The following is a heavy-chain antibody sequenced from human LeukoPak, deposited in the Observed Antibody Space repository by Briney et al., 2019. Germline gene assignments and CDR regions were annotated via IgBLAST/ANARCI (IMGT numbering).Heavy chain of an antibody. V-gene: IGHV3-23*01. J-gene: IGHJ4*02. Sequence: GGSLRLSCAASGFTFGGYAMSWVRQAPGKGLEWVSIISGSGGSTDYADSVKGRFTISRDNSKNTLYLQMNSLRAEDTAIYDCAKDVTYRGTTNFDYWGQGTLVTVSS. D-gene: IGHD1-26*01. CDR3: AKDVTYRGTTNFDY. CDR1: GFTFGGYA. CDR2: ISGSGGST.